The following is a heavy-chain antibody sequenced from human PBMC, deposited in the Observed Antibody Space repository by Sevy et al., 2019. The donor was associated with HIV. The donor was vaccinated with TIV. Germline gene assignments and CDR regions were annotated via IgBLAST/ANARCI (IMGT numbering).Heavy chain of an antibody. CDR3: AITREYYSDSSGYFDY. V-gene: IGHV1-24*01. J-gene: IGHJ4*02. Sequence: ASVKVSCKISGYTRTEFSMHWVRRVPRKGLEWIGSFDPEDAKTIYEQKFQGRVTMTEDTSTDTAYMELRSLRSEDTAMYYCAITREYYSDSSGYFDYWGQGTLVTVSS. CDR1: GYTRTEFS. CDR2: FDPEDAKT. D-gene: IGHD3-22*01.